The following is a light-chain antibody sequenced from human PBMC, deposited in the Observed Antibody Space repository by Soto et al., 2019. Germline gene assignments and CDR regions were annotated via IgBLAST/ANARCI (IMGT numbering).Light chain of an antibody. CDR3: CSYAGSSWV. CDR1: SSDVGGYNY. CDR2: DVS. Sequence: QSALTQPRSVSGSPGQSVTISCTGTSSDVGGYNYVSWYQQHPGKAPKLMIYDVSKRPSGVPDRFSGSKSGNTASLTISGLQAEDEAYYYCCSYAGSSWVFGTGTKLTVL. J-gene: IGLJ1*01. V-gene: IGLV2-11*01.